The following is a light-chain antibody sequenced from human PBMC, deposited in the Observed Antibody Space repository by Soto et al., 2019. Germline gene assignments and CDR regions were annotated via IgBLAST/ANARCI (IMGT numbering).Light chain of an antibody. V-gene: IGKV3-20*01. CDR3: QQYGALPR. J-gene: IGKJ5*01. CDR1: QSVTSSY. Sequence: DIVLTQSPGTLSLSPGERATLSCRASQSVTSSYLAWYQHKPGQAPRFLIYGASSRATGIPDRFSGSGSGTDFTLTISRLEPEDFAVYFCQQYGALPRFGQGTRLEIK. CDR2: GAS.